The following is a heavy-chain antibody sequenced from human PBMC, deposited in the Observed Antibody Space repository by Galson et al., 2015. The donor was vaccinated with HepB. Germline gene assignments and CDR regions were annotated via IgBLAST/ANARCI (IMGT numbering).Heavy chain of an antibody. CDR3: ARVTVVRGVPSRFDY. Sequence: SVKVSCKASGGTFSSYAISWVRQAPGQGLEWMGGIIPIFGTANYAQKFQGRVTITADKSTSTAYMELSSLRSEDTAVYYCARVTVVRGVPSRFDYWGQGTLVTVSS. V-gene: IGHV1-69*06. CDR2: IIPIFGTA. J-gene: IGHJ4*02. CDR1: GGTFSSYA. D-gene: IGHD3-10*01.